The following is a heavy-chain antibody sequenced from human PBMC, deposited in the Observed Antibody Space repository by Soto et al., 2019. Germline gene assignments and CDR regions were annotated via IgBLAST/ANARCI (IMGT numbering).Heavy chain of an antibody. CDR1: GGTFSNYA. CDR2: IIPMFGSA. CDR3: ARGGDIVLVPTDISWFGP. J-gene: IGHJ5*02. V-gene: IGHV1-69*12. D-gene: IGHD2-2*01. Sequence: QVQLVQSGAEVKKPGSSVKVSCKASGGTFSNYAISWVRQAPGQGLEWMGGIIPMFGSANYAQKFQGRVTITADESTSAAYMELSSLRSEDTAVYYGARGGDIVLVPTDISWFGPWGQGTLVTVSS.